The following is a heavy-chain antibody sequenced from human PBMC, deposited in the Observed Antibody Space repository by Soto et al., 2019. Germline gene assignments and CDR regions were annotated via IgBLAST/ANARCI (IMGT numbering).Heavy chain of an antibody. V-gene: IGHV3-21*01. CDR3: ARDPRIMITFGGVIVIPPVYYYYYGMDV. Sequence: GGSLRLSCAASGFTFSSYSMNWVRQAPGKGLEWVSSISSSSSYIYYADSVKDRFTISRDNAKNSLYLQMNSLRAEDTAVYYCARDPRIMITFGGVIVIPPVYYYYYGMDVWGQGTTVTVSS. D-gene: IGHD3-16*02. CDR2: ISSSSSYI. CDR1: GFTFSSYS. J-gene: IGHJ6*02.